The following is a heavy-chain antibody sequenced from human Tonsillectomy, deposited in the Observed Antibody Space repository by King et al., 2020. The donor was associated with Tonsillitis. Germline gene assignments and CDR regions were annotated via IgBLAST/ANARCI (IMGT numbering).Heavy chain of an antibody. Sequence: VQLVESGGGVVQPGRSLRLSCAASGFTFSRYDMHWVRQAPGKGLEWVAVISYDGSNKYYVDSVKGRFTISRDNSKNTLYLQMNSLTAEDTAVYFCAKDGLGEYYFDSWGQGTLVTVSS. D-gene: IGHD3-16*01. CDR1: GFTFSRYD. J-gene: IGHJ4*02. CDR2: ISYDGSNK. V-gene: IGHV3-30*18. CDR3: AKDGLGEYYFDS.